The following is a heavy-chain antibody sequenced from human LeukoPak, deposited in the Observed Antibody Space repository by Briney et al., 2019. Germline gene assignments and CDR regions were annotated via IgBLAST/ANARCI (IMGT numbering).Heavy chain of an antibody. J-gene: IGHJ3*02. CDR2: IKGNGNEQ. CDR3: ARGPGDFDASDI. V-gene: IGHV3-7*01. Sequence: PGGSLRLSCEASGFTFTSYWMSWVRQAPGKGPEWVAHIKGNGNEQYYADSVKGRFTISRDNVKQSLGLQMNSLRVEDTAVYYCARGPGDFDASDIWGQGTMVTVSS. D-gene: IGHD1-14*01. CDR1: GFTFTSYW.